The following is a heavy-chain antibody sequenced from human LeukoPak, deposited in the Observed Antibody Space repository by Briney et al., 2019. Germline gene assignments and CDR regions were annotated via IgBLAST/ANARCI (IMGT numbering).Heavy chain of an antibody. CDR1: GYSISSGYY. D-gene: IGHD3-9*01. CDR3: ASDLGSDYDILTGSLGYFDY. J-gene: IGHJ4*02. V-gene: IGHV4-38-2*02. Sequence: PSETLSLTCTVSGYSISSGYYWGWIRQPPGKGLEWIGSIYHSGSTYYNPSLKSRVTISVDTSKNQFSLKLSSVTAADTAVYYCASDLGSDYDILTGSLGYFDYWGQGTLVTVSS. CDR2: IYHSGST.